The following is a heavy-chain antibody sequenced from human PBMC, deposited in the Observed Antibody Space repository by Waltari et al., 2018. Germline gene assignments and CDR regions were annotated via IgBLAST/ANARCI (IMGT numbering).Heavy chain of an antibody. V-gene: IGHV3-23*01. J-gene: IGHJ4*02. CDR3: AKIGKKWLSVFKFDY. D-gene: IGHD3-22*01. CDR1: GFTFSSYA. CDR2: ISGSGGST. Sequence: EVQLLESGGGLVQPGGSLRLSCAASGFTFSSYAMSWVRQAPGKGLEWVSAISGSGGSTYYAESVKGRFTISRDNSKNTLYLQMNSLRAEDTAVYYCAKIGKKWLSVFKFDYWGQGTLVTVSS.